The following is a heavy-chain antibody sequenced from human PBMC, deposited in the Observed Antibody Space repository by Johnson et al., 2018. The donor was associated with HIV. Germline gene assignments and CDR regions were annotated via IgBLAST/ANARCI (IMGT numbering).Heavy chain of an antibody. CDR3: ARDAPFHITPDEFDAIDI. D-gene: IGHD2-21*01. Sequence: VQLVESGGDLVQPGGSLRLSCAASGFTVSSNYMSWVRQAPGKGLEWVSVIYSGGSTYYADSVKGIFTISRDSSKSTLYLQMNSLRAEDTAVYYCARDAPFHITPDEFDAIDIWGQGTMVTVSS. CDR1: GFTVSSNY. J-gene: IGHJ3*02. CDR2: IYSGGST. V-gene: IGHV3-66*01.